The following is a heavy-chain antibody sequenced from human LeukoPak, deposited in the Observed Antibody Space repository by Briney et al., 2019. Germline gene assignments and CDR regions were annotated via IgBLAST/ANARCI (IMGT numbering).Heavy chain of an antibody. J-gene: IGHJ6*03. CDR3: ARVYSSGRRDGLYYMDV. Sequence: GGSLRLSCAASGFTFSSYSMNWVRQAPGKGLEWVSYISSSSSTIYYADSVKGRFTISRDNAKNSLYLQMNSLRAEGTAVYYCARVYSSGRRDGLYYMDVWGKGTTVTVSS. D-gene: IGHD6-19*01. CDR1: GFTFSSYS. CDR2: ISSSSSTI. V-gene: IGHV3-48*01.